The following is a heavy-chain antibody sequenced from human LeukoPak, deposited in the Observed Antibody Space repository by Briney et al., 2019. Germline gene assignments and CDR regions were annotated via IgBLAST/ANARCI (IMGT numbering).Heavy chain of an antibody. J-gene: IGHJ4*02. CDR2: IYPGDSDT. Sequence: EVSLQISCQGSGYDFPSYWIGWVRPMPGKGLEWMGIIYPGDSDTRYSPSLQGQVTISVDKSTSSAYLQWNSLKASDTAVYYCARLGDLYGDYGIHDYWGQGTLVTVSS. CDR3: ARLGDLYGDYGIHDY. V-gene: IGHV5-51*01. CDR1: GYDFPSYW. D-gene: IGHD4-17*01.